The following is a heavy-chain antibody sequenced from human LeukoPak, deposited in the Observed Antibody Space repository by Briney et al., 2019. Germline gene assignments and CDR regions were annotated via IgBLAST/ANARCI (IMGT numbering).Heavy chain of an antibody. CDR1: DGSINSYY. V-gene: IGHV4-59*01. Sequence: SETLSLTCSVSDGSINSYYWNWIRRPPGKGLEWIGYIYYSGSTNYNPSLKSRVTISVDTSRNQFSLKLSSVTAADTAVYYCARRYSSGWFDYWGQGTLVTVSS. J-gene: IGHJ4*02. CDR2: IYYSGST. D-gene: IGHD6-19*01. CDR3: ARRYSSGWFDY.